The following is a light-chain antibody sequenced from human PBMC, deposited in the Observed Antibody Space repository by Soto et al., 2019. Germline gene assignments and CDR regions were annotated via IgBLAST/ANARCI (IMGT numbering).Light chain of an antibody. V-gene: IGKV3-20*01. CDR3: QQYGSSGT. J-gene: IGKJ1*01. Sequence: EIVMTQSPATLSVSPGERVTLSCRASQSVSNKLCWYQHKPGQAPRLLIYGASNRATGIPDRFSGSGSGTDFTLTISRLEPEDFAVYYCQQYGSSGTFGQGTKVDI. CDR1: QSVSNK. CDR2: GAS.